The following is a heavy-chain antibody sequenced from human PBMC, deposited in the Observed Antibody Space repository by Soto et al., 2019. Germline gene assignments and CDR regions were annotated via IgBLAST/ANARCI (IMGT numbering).Heavy chain of an antibody. CDR2: IYYSGST. Sequence: PSETLSLTCTVSGGSVSSGSYYWSWIRQPPGKGLEWIGYIYYSGSTNYNPSLKSRVTISVDTSKNQFSLKLSSVTAADTAVYYCARDLRAHSSGWYYLAYWGQGTLVTVSS. CDR1: GGSVSSGSYY. D-gene: IGHD6-13*01. J-gene: IGHJ4*02. V-gene: IGHV4-61*01. CDR3: ARDLRAHSSGWYYLAY.